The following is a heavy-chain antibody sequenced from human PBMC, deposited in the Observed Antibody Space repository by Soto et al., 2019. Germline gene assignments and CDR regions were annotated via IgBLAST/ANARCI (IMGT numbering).Heavy chain of an antibody. D-gene: IGHD6-19*01. V-gene: IGHV4-39*01. J-gene: IGHJ4*02. CDR1: GGSISSSSYY. Sequence: PSETLSLTCTVPGGSISSSSYYWGWIRQPPGKGLEWIGSIYYSGSTYYNPSLKSRVTISVDTSKNQFSLKLSSVTAADTAVYYCASFAVAVDYFDYWGQGTLVTVSS. CDR3: ASFAVAVDYFDY. CDR2: IYYSGST.